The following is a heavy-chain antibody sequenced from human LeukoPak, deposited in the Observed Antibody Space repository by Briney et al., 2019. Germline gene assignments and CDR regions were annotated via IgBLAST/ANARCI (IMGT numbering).Heavy chain of an antibody. J-gene: IGHJ4*02. CDR3: AKDRYYDFWSGYSDY. CDR1: GFTFSSYA. D-gene: IGHD3-3*01. V-gene: IGHV3-23*01. Sequence: PGGSLRLSCAASGFTFSSYAMSWVRQAPGKGLEWVSAISGSGGSTYYADSVKGRFTISRDNSKNTLYLQMNSLRAEDTAVYYCAKDRYYDFWSGYSDYWGQGTLVTVSS. CDR2: ISGSGGST.